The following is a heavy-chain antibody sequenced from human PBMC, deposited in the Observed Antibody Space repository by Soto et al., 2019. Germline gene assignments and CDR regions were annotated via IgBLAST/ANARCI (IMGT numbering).Heavy chain of an antibody. CDR1: GFTFDDYT. D-gene: IGHD4-4*01. Sequence: PGGSLRLSCAASGFTFDDYTMHWVRQAPGKGLEWVSLISWDGGSTYYADSVKGRFTISRDNSKNSLYLQMNSLRTEDTALYYCATSRDYSNPTIFDYWGQGTLVTVSS. CDR3: ATSRDYSNPTIFDY. J-gene: IGHJ4*02. V-gene: IGHV3-43*01. CDR2: ISWDGGST.